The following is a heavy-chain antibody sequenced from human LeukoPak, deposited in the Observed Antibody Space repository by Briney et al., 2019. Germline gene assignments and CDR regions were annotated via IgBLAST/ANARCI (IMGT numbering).Heavy chain of an antibody. D-gene: IGHD6-19*01. J-gene: IGHJ6*02. Sequence: ASVRVSCKVSGNTLMELSIHWVRQAPAKGLEWMGGFDLEDGEIIYAQKFQGRVTMTEDTSTDTAYMELSSLRSEDTAVYYCTTDSGWYVGTFYGMDVWGQGTTVTVSS. CDR2: FDLEDGEI. CDR3: TTDSGWYVGTFYGMDV. V-gene: IGHV1-24*01. CDR1: GNTLMELS.